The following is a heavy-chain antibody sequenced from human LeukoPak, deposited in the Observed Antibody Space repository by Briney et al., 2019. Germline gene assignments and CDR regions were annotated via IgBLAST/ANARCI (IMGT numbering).Heavy chain of an antibody. CDR2: IYYSGST. D-gene: IGHD3-9*01. V-gene: IGHV4-59*08. CDR1: GGSISSYY. CDR3: AREYYDILTGTPAPLDAFDI. J-gene: IGHJ3*02. Sequence: SETLPLTCTVSGGSISSYYWSWIRQPPGKGLEWIGYIYYSGSTNYNPSLKSRVTISVDTSKNQFSLKLSSVTAADTAVYYCAREYYDILTGTPAPLDAFDIWGQGTMVTVSS.